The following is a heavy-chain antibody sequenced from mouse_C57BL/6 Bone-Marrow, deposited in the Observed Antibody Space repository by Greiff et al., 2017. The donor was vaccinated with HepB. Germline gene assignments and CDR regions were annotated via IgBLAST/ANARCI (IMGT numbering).Heavy chain of an antibody. CDR2: IYPRSGNT. CDR3: ARFTLQRAMDY. V-gene: IGHV1-81*01. CDR1: GYTFTSYG. Sequence: QVQLKESGAELARPGASVKLSCKASGYTFTSYGISWVKQRTGQGLEWIGEIYPRSGNTYYNEKFKGKATLTADKSSSTAYMELRSLTSEDSAVYFCARFTLQRAMDYWGQGTSVTVSS. J-gene: IGHJ4*01. D-gene: IGHD1-1*01.